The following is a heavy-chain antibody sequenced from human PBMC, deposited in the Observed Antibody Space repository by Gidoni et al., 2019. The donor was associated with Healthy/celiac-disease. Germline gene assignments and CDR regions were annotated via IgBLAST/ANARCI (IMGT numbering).Heavy chain of an antibody. CDR1: FTFSSYA. Sequence: EVQLVESGGGLVQPGFTFSSYAMSWVRQAPGKGLEWVSAISGSCGSTYYADSVKGRFTISRDNSKNTLYLQMNSLRAEDTAVYYCAKPGDYGDYVYYFDYWGQGTLVTVSS. CDR3: AKPGDYGDYVYYFDY. D-gene: IGHD4-17*01. CDR2: ISGSCGST. J-gene: IGHJ4*02. V-gene: IGHV3-23*04.